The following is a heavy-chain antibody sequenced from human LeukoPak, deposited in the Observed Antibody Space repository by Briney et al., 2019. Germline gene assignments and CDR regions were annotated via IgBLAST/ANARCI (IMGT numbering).Heavy chain of an antibody. J-gene: IGHJ4*02. CDR2: LSGRGSNT. V-gene: IGHV3-23*01. CDR3: AKINGPVLTGKLDC. Sequence: GGSLRLSCAASGFNFTNYAMSWVRQAPAKGLEWVSALSGRGSNTYYTDSLKGRFTISRDNSKNTVYLHMNSLRAEDTAVYYCAKINGPVLTGKLDCWGQGTLVTVSS. D-gene: IGHD3-9*01. CDR1: GFNFTNYA.